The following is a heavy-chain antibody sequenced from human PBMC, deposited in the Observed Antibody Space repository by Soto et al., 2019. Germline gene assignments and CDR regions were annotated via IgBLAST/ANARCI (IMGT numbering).Heavy chain of an antibody. D-gene: IGHD1-1*01. Sequence: HPGGSLRLSCEASGFTFTFESYEMNWVRQAPGKGLEWVAYISSLGHTTYYADSVKGRFTISRDNAKNLLFLEMNTLRGEDTAVYSCERDTEGYKGMDVWGQGTTVTVSS. CDR3: ERDTEGYKGMDV. V-gene: IGHV3-48*03. CDR2: ISSLGHTT. CDR1: GFTFTFESYE. J-gene: IGHJ6*02.